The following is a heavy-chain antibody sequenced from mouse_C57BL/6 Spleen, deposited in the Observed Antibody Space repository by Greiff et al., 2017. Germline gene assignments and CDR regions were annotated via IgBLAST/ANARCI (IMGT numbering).Heavy chain of an antibody. CDR3: ARSLPFDV. J-gene: IGHJ1*03. Sequence: VQLQQPGAELVKPGASVKLSCKASGYTFTSYWMQWVKQRPGQGLEWIGEIDPSDSYTNYNQKFKGKATLTVDTSSSTAYMQLSSLTSEDSAVYYCARSLPFDVWGTGTTGTVSS. CDR1: GYTFTSYW. CDR2: IDPSDSYT. D-gene: IGHD5-5*01. V-gene: IGHV1-50*01.